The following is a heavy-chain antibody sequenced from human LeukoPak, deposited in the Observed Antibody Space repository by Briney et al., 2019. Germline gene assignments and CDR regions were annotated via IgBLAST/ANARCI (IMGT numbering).Heavy chain of an antibody. D-gene: IGHD6-13*01. CDR3: AREASHSSSWATFDY. CDR2: ISSSGSTI. CDR1: GFTLSRHG. Sequence: PGGSLRLSCAASGFTLSRHGMNWVRQAPGKGLEWVSFISSSGSTIYYADSVKGRFTISRDIAKNSLFLQMNSLRAEDTAVYYCAREASHSSSWATFDYWGQGTLVTVSS. V-gene: IGHV3-48*01. J-gene: IGHJ4*02.